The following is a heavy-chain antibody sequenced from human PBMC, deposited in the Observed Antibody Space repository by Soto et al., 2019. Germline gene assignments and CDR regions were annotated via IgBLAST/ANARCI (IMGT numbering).Heavy chain of an antibody. CDR1: GFTFSRFA. J-gene: IGHJ4*02. Sequence: EMQLLESGGGLVQPGGSLRLSCAASGFTFSRFAMSWVRQAPGKGLDWGSAISGRGGSTYSADSVKGRFTISRDNSKNTLYLQMSSLRAEDTAVYYCARGFSAGKVSPPDFWGQGALVTVSS. D-gene: IGHD6-13*01. CDR2: ISGRGGST. V-gene: IGHV3-23*01. CDR3: ARGFSAGKVSPPDF.